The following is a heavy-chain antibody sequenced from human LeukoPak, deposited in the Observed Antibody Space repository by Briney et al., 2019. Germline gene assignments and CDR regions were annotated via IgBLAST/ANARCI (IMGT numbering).Heavy chain of an antibody. Sequence: GGSLRLSCSASGFTFSLYAMHWVRQAPGKRLEWVSVITGSGGNTYYADSVKGRFTISKDNSKNTVYLQMSSLRVDDTAVYYCAKAASSSWPSYYYGMDVWGQGTTVTVSS. CDR1: GFTFSLYA. D-gene: IGHD6-13*01. J-gene: IGHJ6*02. CDR3: AKAASSSWPSYYYGMDV. CDR2: ITGSGGNT. V-gene: IGHV3-23*01.